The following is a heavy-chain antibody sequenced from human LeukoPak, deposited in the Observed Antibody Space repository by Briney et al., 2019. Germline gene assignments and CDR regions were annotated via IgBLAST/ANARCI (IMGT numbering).Heavy chain of an antibody. Sequence: SETLSLTCTVSGGSISSYYWSWIRQPPGKGLEWIGYIYYSGSINYNPSLKSRVTISVDTSKNQFSLKLSSVTAADTAVYYCARGTYYYDSSGYYFDYWGQGTLVTVSS. CDR1: GGSISSYY. CDR3: ARGTYYYDSSGYYFDY. J-gene: IGHJ4*02. CDR2: IYYSGSI. D-gene: IGHD3-22*01. V-gene: IGHV4-59*01.